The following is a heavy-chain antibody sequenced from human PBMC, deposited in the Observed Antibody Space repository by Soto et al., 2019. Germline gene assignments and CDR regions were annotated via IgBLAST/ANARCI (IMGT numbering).Heavy chain of an antibody. CDR3: ARIVAYYDFWSGYYNWFDP. D-gene: IGHD3-3*01. Sequence: QVTLKESGPVLVKPTETLTLTCTVSGFSLSNARMGVSWIRQPPGKALEWLAHIFSNDEKSYSTSLKSRLTISKDTSKSQVVLTMTNMDPVDTATYYCARIVAYYDFWSGYYNWFDPWGQGTLVTVSS. CDR2: IFSNDEK. J-gene: IGHJ5*02. V-gene: IGHV2-26*01. CDR1: GFSLSNARMG.